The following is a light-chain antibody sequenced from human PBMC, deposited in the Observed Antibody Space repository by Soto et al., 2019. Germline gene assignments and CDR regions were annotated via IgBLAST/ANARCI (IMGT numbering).Light chain of an antibody. Sequence: DIQLTQSPSSLSASVGDSVTITCRASQGISNYLAWYQQKPGKLPNLLMYSASTLQSGVPSRFSGSRSGSDFTLTISSLQPEVFSTYYCQKYDSVPYIFGGWTRVEIK. V-gene: IGKV1-27*01. CDR1: QGISNY. CDR3: QKYDSVPYI. CDR2: SAS. J-gene: IGKJ4*01.